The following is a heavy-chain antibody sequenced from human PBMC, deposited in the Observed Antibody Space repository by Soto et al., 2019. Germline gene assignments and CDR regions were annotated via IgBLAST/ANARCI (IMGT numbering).Heavy chain of an antibody. Sequence: EVQLVESGGGLIQPGGSLRLSCAASGFTVSSNYMSWVRQAPGKGLEWVSIIYSGGNTDYADSVKGRFTIFRDNSKNTLYLQMNGLRAEDTAVYYCARDHVEMATNHEANAFDIWGQGTMVTVSS. J-gene: IGHJ3*02. CDR2: IYSGGNT. V-gene: IGHV3-53*01. CDR1: GFTVSSNY. CDR3: ARDHVEMATNHEANAFDI. D-gene: IGHD5-12*01.